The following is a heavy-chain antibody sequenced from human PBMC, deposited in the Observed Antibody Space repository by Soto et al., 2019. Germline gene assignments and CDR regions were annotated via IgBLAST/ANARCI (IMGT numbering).Heavy chain of an antibody. CDR3: ARLVYDSSGYRPG. CDR2: IYYSGST. V-gene: IGHV4-39*01. D-gene: IGHD3-22*01. CDR1: GSCIYSSSSH. J-gene: IGHJ1*01. Sequence: TEPLSLTCNVPGSCIYSSSSHCGWIRQPSGKGLEWIGSIYYSGSTYYNPSLKSRVTISVDTSKNQFSLKLSSVTAADTAVYYCARLVYDSSGYRPGWGQG.